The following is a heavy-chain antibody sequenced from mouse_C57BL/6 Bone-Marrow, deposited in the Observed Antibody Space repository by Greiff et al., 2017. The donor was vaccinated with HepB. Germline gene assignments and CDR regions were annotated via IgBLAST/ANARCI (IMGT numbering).Heavy chain of an antibody. CDR2: IHPNSGST. Sequence: VQLQQPGAELVKPGASVKLSCKASGYTFTSYWMHWVKQRPGQGLEWIGMIHPNSGSTKYNEKFKSKATLTVDKSSSTAYLQLSSLTSEDSAVYYCGRGGHMVAYWGQGTLVTVSA. CDR3: GRGGHMVAY. CDR1: GYTFTSYW. D-gene: IGHD1-1*02. J-gene: IGHJ3*01. V-gene: IGHV1-64*01.